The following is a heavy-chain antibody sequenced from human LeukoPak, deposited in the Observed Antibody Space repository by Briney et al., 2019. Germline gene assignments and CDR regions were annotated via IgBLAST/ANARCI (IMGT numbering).Heavy chain of an antibody. CDR1: GYTFTSYG. V-gene: IGHV1-18*01. J-gene: IGHJ4*02. CDR2: TSAYNGNT. CDR3: ARDPTVYYDSSGYIDY. Sequence: ASVKVSCKASGYTFTSYGISWVRQAPGQGLEWMGWTSAYNGNTNYAQKFQGRVTMTRDMSTSTVYMELSSLRSEDTAVYYCARDPTVYYDSSGYIDYWGQGTLVTVSS. D-gene: IGHD3-22*01.